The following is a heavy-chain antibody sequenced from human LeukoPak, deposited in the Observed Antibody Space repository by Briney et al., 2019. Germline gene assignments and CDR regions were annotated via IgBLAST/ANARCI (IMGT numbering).Heavy chain of an antibody. CDR2: INYNGRDK. CDR1: GFTFSSFG. CDR3: AKDSPTYYADS. D-gene: IGHD2/OR15-2a*01. V-gene: IGHV3-30*02. J-gene: IGHJ4*02. Sequence: PGGSLRLSCAASGFTFSSFGMHWVRQDPGKGLEWVSFINYNGRDKYYADSVKGRFTISRDSSKNTLSLQMNSLRAEDTAVYFCAKDSPTYYADSWGQGTLATVSS.